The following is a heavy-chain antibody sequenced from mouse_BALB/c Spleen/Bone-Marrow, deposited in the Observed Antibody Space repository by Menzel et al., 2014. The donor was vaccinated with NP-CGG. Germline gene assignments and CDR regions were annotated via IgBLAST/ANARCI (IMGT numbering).Heavy chain of an antibody. V-gene: IGHV3-6*02. D-gene: IGHD3-1*01. CDR3: ARDRGHYFDY. CDR2: KSYDGSN. CDR1: GYSITSGYY. J-gene: IGHJ2*01. Sequence: VQLQQPGPGPVKPSQSLSLTCSVTGYSITSGYYWNWIRQFPGNTLEWMGYKSYDGSNNYNPSLKNRMSITRDTSKNQFFLKLNSVTAEDTGTYYCARDRGHYFDYWGQGTTLTVSS.